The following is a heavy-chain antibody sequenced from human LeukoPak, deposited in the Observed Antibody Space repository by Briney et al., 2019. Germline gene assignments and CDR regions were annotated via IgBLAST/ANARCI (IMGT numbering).Heavy chain of an antibody. J-gene: IGHJ4*02. CDR3: ARVQAYGGKGYFDY. CDR1: GGSISSYY. V-gene: IGHV4-59*01. D-gene: IGHD4-23*01. Sequence: PSETLSLTCTLSGGSISSYYWSWIRQPPGKGLEWIGYIYYSGSTNYNPSLKSRVTISVDTSKNQFSLKLSSVTAADTAVYYCARVQAYGGKGYFDYWGQGTLVTVSS. CDR2: IYYSGST.